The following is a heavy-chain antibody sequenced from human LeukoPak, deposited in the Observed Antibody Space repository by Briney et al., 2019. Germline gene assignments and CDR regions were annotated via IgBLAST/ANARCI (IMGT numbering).Heavy chain of an antibody. D-gene: IGHD3-22*01. CDR1: GGSISSGGYF. V-gene: IGHV4-31*03. Sequence: PSQTLSLTCTVSGGSISSGGYFWSWIRQHPGKGLEWIGYISYSGSTYYNPSLKSRVTISLDTSKNQFSLRLNSVTAADTAVYYCARLSLMYYYDSSGLFQHWGQGTLVTVSS. J-gene: IGHJ1*01. CDR3: ARLSLMYYYDSSGLFQH. CDR2: ISYSGST.